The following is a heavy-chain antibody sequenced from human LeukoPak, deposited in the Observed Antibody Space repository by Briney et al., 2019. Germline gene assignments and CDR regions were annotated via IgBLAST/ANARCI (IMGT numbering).Heavy chain of an antibody. D-gene: IGHD3-22*01. CDR3: ARGLFYYDSSGYSNYFDY. J-gene: IGHJ4*02. Sequence: PSXTLSLTCTVSGGSISSGSYYWSWIRQPAGKGLEWIGRIYTSGSTNYNPSLKSLVTISVDTSKNQFSLKLSSVTAADTAVYYCARGLFYYDSSGYSNYFDYWGQGTLVTVSS. V-gene: IGHV4-61*02. CDR2: IYTSGST. CDR1: GGSISSGSYY.